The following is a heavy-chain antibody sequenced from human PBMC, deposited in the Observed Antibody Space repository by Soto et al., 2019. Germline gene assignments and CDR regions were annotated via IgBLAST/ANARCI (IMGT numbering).Heavy chain of an antibody. D-gene: IGHD3-16*02. Sequence: GGSLRLSCAASGFTFSSYAMTWVRQAPGKGLEWVSTISGSGGSTYYADSVKGRFTISRDNSKNTLYLQMNSLRAEDTAVYYCATYFWGSYRYPGPSFDYWGQGTLVTGSS. CDR3: ATYFWGSYRYPGPSFDY. V-gene: IGHV3-23*01. J-gene: IGHJ4*02. CDR2: ISGSGGST. CDR1: GFTFSSYA.